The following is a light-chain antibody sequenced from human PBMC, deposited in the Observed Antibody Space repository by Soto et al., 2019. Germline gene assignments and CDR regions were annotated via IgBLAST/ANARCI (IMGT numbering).Light chain of an antibody. CDR2: DSS. V-gene: IGKV1-5*01. CDR1: QSISTW. Sequence: DIQMTQSPSTLSASVGDRVTITCRASQSISTWLAWYQQKPGRAPKLLIYDSSSLESGVPSRFSGSGSGTEFSLTISSLQSDDFATYYCQQYDSFSSTFGQGTRLEIK. CDR3: QQYDSFSST. J-gene: IGKJ5*01.